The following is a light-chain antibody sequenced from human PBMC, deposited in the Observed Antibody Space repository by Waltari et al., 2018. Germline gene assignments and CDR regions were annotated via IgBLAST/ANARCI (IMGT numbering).Light chain of an antibody. Sequence: EIVLTQSPATLSLSPGDRATLSCRASQTIGGSLAWYQQKPGQSPSLLIYGASRRATGVPARFGGRGSGTDFTLTSSSLEPEDFAVYFCQQRDTWPPTFGQGTKVDFK. CDR3: QQRDTWPPT. CDR1: QTIGGS. CDR2: GAS. V-gene: IGKV3-11*01. J-gene: IGKJ1*01.